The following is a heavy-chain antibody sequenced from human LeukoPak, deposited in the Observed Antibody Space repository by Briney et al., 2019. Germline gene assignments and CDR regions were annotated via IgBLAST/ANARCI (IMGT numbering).Heavy chain of an antibody. CDR3: AKDRADNGDRLRFDP. Sequence: GGSLRLSCAASGFILSTYAMSWVRQAPGKGPEWVSAISGAGGRTYYADSVKGGFTISRDNSKNTLYLQMDSLRAEDTAVYYCAKDRADNGDRLRFDPWGQGTLVTVSS. D-gene: IGHD4-17*01. J-gene: IGHJ5*02. CDR1: GFILSTYA. V-gene: IGHV3-23*01. CDR2: ISGAGGRT.